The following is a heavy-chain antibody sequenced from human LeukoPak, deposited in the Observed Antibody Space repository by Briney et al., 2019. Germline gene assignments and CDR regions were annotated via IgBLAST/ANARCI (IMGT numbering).Heavy chain of an antibody. J-gene: IGHJ4*02. D-gene: IGHD4-23*01. CDR2: INKDGSEK. V-gene: IGHV3-7*01. CDR1: GFTFNNYW. CDR3: ARAIGKSEGY. Sequence: GGSLRLSCAASGFTFNNYWMTWVRQAPGKGLEWVANINKDGSEKYYGDSVKGRFTISRDNAKSSLYLQMDSLRAEDTAVYYCARAIGKSEGYWGQGTLVTVSS.